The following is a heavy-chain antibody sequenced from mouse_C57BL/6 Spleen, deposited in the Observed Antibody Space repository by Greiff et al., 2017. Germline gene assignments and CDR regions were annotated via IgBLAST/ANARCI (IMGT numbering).Heavy chain of an antibody. Sequence: EVQLQQSGPELVKPGASVKIPCKASGYTFTDYNMDWVKQSHGKSLEWIGDINPNNGGTIYNQKFKGKATLTVDKSSSTAYMELRSQTSEDTAVYYCARSYGSSYDYAMDYWGQGTSVTVSS. CDR3: ARSYGSSYDYAMDY. CDR1: GYTFTDYN. D-gene: IGHD1-1*01. J-gene: IGHJ4*01. CDR2: INPNNGGT. V-gene: IGHV1-18*01.